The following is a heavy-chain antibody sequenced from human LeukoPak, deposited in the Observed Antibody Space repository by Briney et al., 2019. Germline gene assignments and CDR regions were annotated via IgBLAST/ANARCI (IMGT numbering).Heavy chain of an antibody. CDR3: AREAGIPPSTQQWPTSVDY. CDR1: GFAFSSYA. V-gene: IGHV3-30-3*01. J-gene: IGHJ4*02. Sequence: PGRSLRLSCAASGFAFSSYAVHWVRQAPGKGLECAAVISHDGSKKYYADLVKGRFTISRDNSKNTLYLHMNSLRAEDTAVYYCAREAGIPPSTQQWPTSVDYWGQGTLVTVSS. CDR2: ISHDGSKK. D-gene: IGHD5-18*01.